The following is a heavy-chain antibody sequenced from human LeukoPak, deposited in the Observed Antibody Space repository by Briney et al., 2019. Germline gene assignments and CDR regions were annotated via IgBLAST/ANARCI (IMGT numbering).Heavy chain of an antibody. V-gene: IGHV3-30*02. CDR1: GFTFSNYG. CDR3: ARARYYYDSSGYAGDAFDI. D-gene: IGHD3-22*01. Sequence: GGSLRLSCAASGFTFSNYGMHWVRQAPGKGLEWVAFIRYDGSNKYYADSVKGRFTISRDNSKNTLYVQMNSLRAEDTALYYCARARYYYDSSGYAGDAFDIWGQGTMVTVSS. J-gene: IGHJ3*02. CDR2: IRYDGSNK.